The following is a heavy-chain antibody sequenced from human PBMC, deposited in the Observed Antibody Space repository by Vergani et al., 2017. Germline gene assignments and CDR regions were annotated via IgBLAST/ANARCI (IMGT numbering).Heavy chain of an antibody. D-gene: IGHD3-10*01. CDR2: IKSKTDGGTT. CDR1: GFTFSNAW. Sequence: EVQLVESGGGLVKPGGSLRLSCAASGFTFSNAWMSWVRQAPGKGLEWVGRIKSKTDGGTTDYAAPVKGRFTISRDDSKNTLYLQMNSLKTEDTAVYYCTTQSPPLWFGELSLWGLDSNFDYWGQGTLVTVSS. V-gene: IGHV3-15*01. J-gene: IGHJ4*02. CDR3: TTQSPPLWFGELSLWGLDSNFDY.